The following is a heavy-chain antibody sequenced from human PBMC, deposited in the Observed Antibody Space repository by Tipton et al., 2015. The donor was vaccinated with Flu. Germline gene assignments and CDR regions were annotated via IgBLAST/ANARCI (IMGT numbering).Heavy chain of an antibody. CDR2: IHSSGTT. D-gene: IGHD5-12*01. V-gene: IGHV4-34*01. J-gene: IGHJ6*02. Sequence: TLSLTCAVYGGSFSGYYWSWIRQPPGKGLEWIGEIHSSGTTNYNPTLASRVAMSVDTARKQFTLKMASLTGADTGVYFCTRGYSGYEMFYFGMDAWGQGTTVNVSS. CDR3: TRGYSGYEMFYFGMDA. CDR1: GGSFSGYY.